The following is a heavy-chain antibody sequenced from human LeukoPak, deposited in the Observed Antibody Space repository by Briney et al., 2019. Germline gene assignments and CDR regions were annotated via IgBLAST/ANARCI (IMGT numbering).Heavy chain of an antibody. CDR1: GFTFSSYA. Sequence: GGSLRLSCAASGFTFSSYAMHWVRQAPGKGLEWVAVISYDGSNKYYADSVKGRFTISRDNSKNTLYLQMNSLRAEDTAVHYCARFERVLKYQLPFRAFDVWGQGTMVTVSS. J-gene: IGHJ3*01. V-gene: IGHV3-30-3*01. CDR3: ARFERVLKYQLPFRAFDV. CDR2: ISYDGSNK. D-gene: IGHD2-2*01.